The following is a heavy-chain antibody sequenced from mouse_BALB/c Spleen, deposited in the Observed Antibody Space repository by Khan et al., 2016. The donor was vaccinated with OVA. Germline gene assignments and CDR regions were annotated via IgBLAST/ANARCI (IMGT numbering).Heavy chain of an antibody. CDR2: IWSGGST. CDR3: ARIFIGTTDYAMDY. Sequence: QVQLKESGPGLVQPSQSLSITCTVSGFSLTNYGVHWVRQSPGKGLEWLGVIWSGGSTAYNAAFISRLTISKDNSTSQAFFKMNSLQANDTAIYYCARIFIGTTDYAMDYWGQGTSVTVSS. D-gene: IGHD2-14*01. V-gene: IGHV2-2*02. CDR1: GFSLTNYG. J-gene: IGHJ4*01.